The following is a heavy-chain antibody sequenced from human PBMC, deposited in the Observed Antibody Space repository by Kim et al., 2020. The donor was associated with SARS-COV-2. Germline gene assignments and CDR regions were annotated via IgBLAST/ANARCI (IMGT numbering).Heavy chain of an antibody. D-gene: IGHD3-22*01. J-gene: IGHJ4*02. CDR2: IRSKAYGGTT. CDR3: TRVMVVWEAFDY. CDR1: GFTFGDYA. V-gene: IGHV3-49*04. Sequence: GGSLRLSCTASGFTFGDYAMSWVRQAPGKGLEWVGFIRSKAYGGTTEYAASVKGRFTISRDDSKSIAYLQMNSLKTEDTAVYYCTRVMVVWEAFDYWGQGTLVTVSS.